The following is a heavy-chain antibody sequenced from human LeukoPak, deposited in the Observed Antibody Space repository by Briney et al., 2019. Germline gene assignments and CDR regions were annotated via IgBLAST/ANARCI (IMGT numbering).Heavy chain of an antibody. D-gene: IGHD5-12*01. V-gene: IGHV3-43*02. CDR1: GFAFDGFA. J-gene: IGHJ4*02. Sequence: GGSLRLSCAASGFAFDGFAMHWVRQPPGKGLEWVALIHGDGGTTFFADSVRGRFTISRDNSKQSLYLQMRSLKTEDTALYYCAREATNWLAFDSWGQGTVVTVSS. CDR3: AREATNWLAFDS. CDR2: IHGDGGTT.